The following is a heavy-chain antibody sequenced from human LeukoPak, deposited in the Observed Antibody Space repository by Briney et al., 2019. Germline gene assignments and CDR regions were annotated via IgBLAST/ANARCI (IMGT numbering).Heavy chain of an antibody. CDR2: IIPIFGTA. J-gene: IGHJ4*02. CDR3: ARSRDPDSGSPDYY. Sequence: SSVKVSCEASGGTFSSYAISWVRQAPGQGLEWMGGIIPIFGTANYAQKFQGRVTITTDESTSTAYMELSSLRSEDTAVYYCARSRDPDSGSPDYYWGQGTLVTVSS. CDR1: GGTFSSYA. D-gene: IGHD1-26*01. V-gene: IGHV1-69*05.